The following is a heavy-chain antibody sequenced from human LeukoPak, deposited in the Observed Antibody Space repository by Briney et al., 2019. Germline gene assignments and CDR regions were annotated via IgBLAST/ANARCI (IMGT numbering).Heavy chain of an antibody. V-gene: IGHV1-69*05. J-gene: IGHJ4*02. D-gene: IGHD6-19*01. CDR2: IIPIFGTA. CDR3: ARLLEWLGYFDY. CDR1: RNLSRLC. Sequence: VKVLLKGFGRNLSRLCIRWVAPAPGQGPGWMGGIIPIFGTANYAQKFQGRVTITTDESTSTAYMELSSLRSEDTAVYYCARLLEWLGYFDYWGQGTLVTVSS.